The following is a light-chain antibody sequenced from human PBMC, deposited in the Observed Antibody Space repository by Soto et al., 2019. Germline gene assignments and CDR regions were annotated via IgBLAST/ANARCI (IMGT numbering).Light chain of an antibody. CDR3: QQYNNGPPYT. CDR2: GAS. Sequence: EIVMTQSPATLSVSPGERATLSCRASQSVSSNLAWYQQKPGQAPRLLIYGASTRATGIPARFSGSGSGTEFTLNISSLQSEDFAVYYCQQYNNGPPYTFCQGTKLEIK. CDR1: QSVSSN. J-gene: IGKJ2*01. V-gene: IGKV3-15*01.